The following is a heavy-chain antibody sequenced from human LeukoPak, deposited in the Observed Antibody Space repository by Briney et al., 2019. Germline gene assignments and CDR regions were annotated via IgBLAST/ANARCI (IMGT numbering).Heavy chain of an antibody. V-gene: IGHV1-46*01. CDR3: ARDQDSSHHVSTPGALDY. CDR2: INPSGGST. J-gene: IGHJ4*02. Sequence: ASVTVSCKASGYTFTSYYMHWVRQAPGQGLEWMGIINPSGGSTSYAQKFQGRVTMTRDTSTSTVYMELSSLRSEDTAVYYCARDQDSSHHVSTPGALDYWGQGTLVTVSS. CDR1: GYTFTSYY. D-gene: IGHD6-19*01.